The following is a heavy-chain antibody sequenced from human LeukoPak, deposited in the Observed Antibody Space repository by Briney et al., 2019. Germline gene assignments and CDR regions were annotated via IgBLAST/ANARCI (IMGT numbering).Heavy chain of an antibody. CDR3: ARLSGSSWSYYYFDY. CDR2: IYYSGST. CDR1: DDSISSYY. Sequence: PSETLSLTCTVSDDSISSYYWGWIRQPPGKGLEWIGSIYYSGSTYYNPSLRSRVTISVDTSKNQFSLKLSSVTAADTAVYYCARLSGSSWSYYYFDYWGQGTLVTVSS. D-gene: IGHD6-13*01. J-gene: IGHJ4*02. V-gene: IGHV4-39*01.